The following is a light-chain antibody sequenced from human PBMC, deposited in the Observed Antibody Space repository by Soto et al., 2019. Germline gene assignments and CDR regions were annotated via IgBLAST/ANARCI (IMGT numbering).Light chain of an antibody. J-gene: IGLJ3*02. CDR1: SSNIGSNY. Sequence: QSVLTQPPSASGTPGQRVTIPCSGSSSNIGSNYVYWYQQLPGTGPKLLIYRNNQRPSGVPDRFSATKSGTSASLAISGLRSEDEADYDCAAWDDSLSGGVFGGGTKLTVL. CDR3: AAWDDSLSGGV. CDR2: RNN. V-gene: IGLV1-47*01.